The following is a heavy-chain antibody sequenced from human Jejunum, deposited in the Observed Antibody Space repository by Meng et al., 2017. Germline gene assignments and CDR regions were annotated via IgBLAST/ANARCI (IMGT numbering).Heavy chain of an antibody. D-gene: IGHD3-10*01. CDR3: TRDLNPSGGFYRGDY. V-gene: IGHV3-49*04. Sequence: GESLKISCTTSGFTFRDYALSWVRQAPGKGLEWVGLIRSNAYGATTEYAASVKGRFTISRDDSQSLLYLQMNSLTTEDTAVYYCTRDLNPSGGFYRGDYWGQGTLVTVSS. J-gene: IGHJ4*02. CDR1: GFTFRDYA. CDR2: IRSNAYGATT.